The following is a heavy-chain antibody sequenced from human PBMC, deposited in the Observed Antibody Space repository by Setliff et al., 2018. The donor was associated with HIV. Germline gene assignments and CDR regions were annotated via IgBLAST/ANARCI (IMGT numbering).Heavy chain of an antibody. V-gene: IGHV3-21*04. CDR1: GFTFSSYS. CDR2: ISSSSSYT. D-gene: IGHD3-22*01. J-gene: IGHJ4*02. Sequence: GGSLRLSCAASGFTFSSYSMNWVRQAPGKGLEWVSSISSSSSYTNYADSVKGRFTISRDNAKNSLYLQMNSLRAEDTAVYYCARDYYDSSGYYRDHIDYWGQGTLVTVSS. CDR3: ARDYYDSSGYYRDHIDY.